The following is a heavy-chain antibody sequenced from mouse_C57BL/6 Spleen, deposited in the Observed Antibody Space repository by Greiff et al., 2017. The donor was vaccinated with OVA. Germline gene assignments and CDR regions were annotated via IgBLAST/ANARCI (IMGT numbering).Heavy chain of an antibody. Sequence: QVQLQQSGAELVRPGTSVKVSCKASGYAFTNYLIEWVKQRPGQGLEWIGVINPGSGGTNYNEKFKGKATLTADKSSSTAYMQLSSLTSEDSAVYFCARSYYYGSSPPYAMDYWGQGTSVTVSS. J-gene: IGHJ4*01. CDR2: INPGSGGT. D-gene: IGHD1-1*01. V-gene: IGHV1-54*01. CDR3: ARSYYYGSSPPYAMDY. CDR1: GYAFTNYL.